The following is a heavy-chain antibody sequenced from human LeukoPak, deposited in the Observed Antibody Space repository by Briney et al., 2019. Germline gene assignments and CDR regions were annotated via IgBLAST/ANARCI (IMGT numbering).Heavy chain of an antibody. D-gene: IGHD5-18*01. CDR3: ARDRYSYGYPRSGYFDY. CDR2: TWHDGSNK. J-gene: IGHJ4*02. V-gene: IGHV3-33*01. CDR1: GFTFRSYG. Sequence: GGSLRLSCAASGFTFRSYGIHWVRQAPGKGLEWVTGTWHDGSNKYYTDSVKGRFTISRDNAKNTLYLQMNSLRAEDTAVYYCARDRYSYGYPRSGYFDYWGQGTLVTVSS.